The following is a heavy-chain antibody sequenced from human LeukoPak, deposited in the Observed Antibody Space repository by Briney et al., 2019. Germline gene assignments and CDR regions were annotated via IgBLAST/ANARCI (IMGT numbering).Heavy chain of an antibody. V-gene: IGHV4-61*01. Sequence: SETLSLTCTVSSGSVSSGSYYWSWIRQPPGKGLEWIGYIYYSGSTNYNPSLKSRVTISVDTSKNQFSLKLSSVTAADMAVYYCARTFTIFGVVTQIDPWGQGTLVTVSS. CDR2: IYYSGST. CDR1: SGSVSSGSYY. D-gene: IGHD3-3*01. J-gene: IGHJ5*02. CDR3: ARTFTIFGVVTQIDP.